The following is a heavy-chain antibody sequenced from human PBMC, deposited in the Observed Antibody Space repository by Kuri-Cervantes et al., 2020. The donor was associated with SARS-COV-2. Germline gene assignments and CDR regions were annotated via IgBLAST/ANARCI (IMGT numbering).Heavy chain of an antibody. CDR3: VRDGDHWNFDY. J-gene: IGHJ4*02. Sequence: GESLKISCAASGFTFSGHWIHWVRQGPGKGLVWVARINPDGINNRDYADSVKGRFTVSRGNAKNTLYLQMNGLRAEDTAVYYCVRDGDHWNFDYWGQGTLVTVSS. D-gene: IGHD1-1*01. V-gene: IGHV3-74*01. CDR2: INPDGINN. CDR1: GFTFSGHW.